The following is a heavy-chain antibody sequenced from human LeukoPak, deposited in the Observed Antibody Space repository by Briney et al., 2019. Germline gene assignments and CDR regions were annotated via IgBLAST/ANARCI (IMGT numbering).Heavy chain of an antibody. J-gene: IGHJ6*03. D-gene: IGHD3-10*01. Sequence: SETLSLTCAVYGGSFSGYYWSWIRQPPGKGLEWIGEINHSGSTNYNPSLKSRVTISVDTSKNQFSLKLCSVTAADTAVYYCARGGPPYGYYYYYYMDVWGKGTTVTVSS. V-gene: IGHV4-34*01. CDR1: GGSFSGYY. CDR2: INHSGST. CDR3: ARGGPPYGYYYYYYMDV.